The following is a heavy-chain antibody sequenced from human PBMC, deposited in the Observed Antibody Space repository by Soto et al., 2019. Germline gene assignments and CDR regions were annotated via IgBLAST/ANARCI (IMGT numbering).Heavy chain of an antibody. CDR3: ARDKRRRPESYDFWSGYYPLDY. Sequence: PGGSLRLSCAASGFTFSSYGMHWVRQAPGKGLEWVAVIWYDGSNKYYADSVKGRFTISRDNSKNTLYLQMNSLRAEDTAVYYCARDKRRRPESYDFWSGYYPLDYWGQGTLVTVSS. CDR1: GFTFSSYG. V-gene: IGHV3-33*01. CDR2: IWYDGSNK. J-gene: IGHJ4*02. D-gene: IGHD3-3*01.